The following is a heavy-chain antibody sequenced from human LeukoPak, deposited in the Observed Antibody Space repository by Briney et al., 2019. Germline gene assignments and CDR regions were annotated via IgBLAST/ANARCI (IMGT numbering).Heavy chain of an antibody. V-gene: IGHV1-8*01. J-gene: IGHJ5*02. CDR2: MNPNSGNT. D-gene: IGHD3-10*01. CDR1: GYTFTSYD. CDR3: ARQDVVRGVRPFYWFDP. Sequence: ASVKVSCKASGYTFTSYDINWVRQATGQGLEWMGWMNPNSGNTGYAQKFQGRVTMTRNTSISTACMELSSLTSEDTAVYYCARQDVVRGVRPFYWFDPWGQGTLVTVSS.